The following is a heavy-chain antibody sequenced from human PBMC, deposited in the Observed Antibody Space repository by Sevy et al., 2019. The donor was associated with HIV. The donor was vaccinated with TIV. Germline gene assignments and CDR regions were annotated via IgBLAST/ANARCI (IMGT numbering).Heavy chain of an antibody. CDR1: GGSISSGDYY. CDR2: IYYSGST. V-gene: IGHV4-30-4*01. J-gene: IGHJ6*02. D-gene: IGHD3-3*01. CDR3: ARGIYPEAFYYYYGMDV. Sequence: SETLSLTCTVSGGSISSGDYYWSWIRQPPGKGLEWIGYIYYSGSTYYNPSLKSPVTISVDTSKNQFSLKLSSVTAADTAVYYCARGIYPEAFYYYYGMDVWGQGTTVTVSS.